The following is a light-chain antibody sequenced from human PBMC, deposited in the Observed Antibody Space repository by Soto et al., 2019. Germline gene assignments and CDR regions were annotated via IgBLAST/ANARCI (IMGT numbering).Light chain of an antibody. CDR2: GAS. J-gene: IGKJ1*01. CDR3: QQCNNWPLT. Sequence: EIVMTQSPATLSVSPGERVTLSCRASQSVSSNLAWYQQKPGQAPRLLIYGASTRATGIPARFSGSGSGTEFTLTISSLQSEDFAVYYCQQCNNWPLTFGQGTEVEIK. CDR1: QSVSSN. V-gene: IGKV3-15*01.